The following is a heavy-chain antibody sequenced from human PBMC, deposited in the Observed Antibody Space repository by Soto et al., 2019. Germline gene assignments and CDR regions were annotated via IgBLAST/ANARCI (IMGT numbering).Heavy chain of an antibody. CDR3: ARGLPTYFDY. CDR1: GGSFSGYY. Sequence: PSETLSLTCAVYGGSFSGYYWSWIRQPPGKGLEWIGEINHSGSTNYNPSLKSRVTISVDTSKNQFSLKLSSVTAADTAVYYGARGLPTYFDYWGQGTLVTVSS. V-gene: IGHV4-34*01. J-gene: IGHJ4*02. CDR2: INHSGST.